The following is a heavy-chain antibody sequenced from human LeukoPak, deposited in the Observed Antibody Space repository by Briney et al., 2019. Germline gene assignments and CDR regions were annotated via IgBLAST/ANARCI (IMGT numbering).Heavy chain of an antibody. V-gene: IGHV1-8*03. CDR1: GYTFTSYD. J-gene: IGHJ4*02. CDR2: MNPNSGNT. D-gene: IGHD2-2*01. CDR3: ARVVGYCSSTSCQEYYFDY. Sequence: ASVKVSCKASGYTFTSYDINWVRQATGQGLEWMGWMNPNSGNTGYAQKFQGRVTITRNTSISTAYMELSSLRSEDTAVYYCARVVGYCSSTSCQEYYFDYWGQGTLVTVSS.